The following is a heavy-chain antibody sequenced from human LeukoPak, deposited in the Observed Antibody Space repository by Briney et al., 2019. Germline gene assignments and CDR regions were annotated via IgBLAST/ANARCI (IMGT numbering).Heavy chain of an antibody. CDR1: GYTFTGYY. J-gene: IGHJ3*02. V-gene: IGHV1-2*06. CDR2: INPNSGGT. D-gene: IGHD3-22*01. CDR3: ARETYYNAFDI. Sequence: GASVKVSCKASGYTFTGYYMHWVRQAPGRGLEWMGRINPNSGGTNYAQKFQGRVTMTRDTSISTAYMELSRLRSDDTAVYYCARETYYNAFDIWGQGTMVTVSS.